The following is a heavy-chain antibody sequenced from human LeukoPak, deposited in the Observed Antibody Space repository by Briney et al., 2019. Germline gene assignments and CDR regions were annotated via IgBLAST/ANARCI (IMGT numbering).Heavy chain of an antibody. J-gene: IGHJ4*02. CDR2: VNADGSST. Sequence: GGSLRLSCAASGFTFISYWMHWVRQAPGKGLVWVSRVNADGSSTSYADSVKGRFTISRDNAKNLLFLQMNNLRAEDTAVYFCVRDRVETIWTYHPIFDSWGQGALVTVSS. D-gene: IGHD1-7*01. CDR3: VRDRVETIWTYHPIFDS. CDR1: GFTFISYW. V-gene: IGHV3-74*01.